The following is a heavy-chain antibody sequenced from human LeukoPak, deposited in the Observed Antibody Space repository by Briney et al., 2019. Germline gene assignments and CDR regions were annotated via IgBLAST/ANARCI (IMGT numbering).Heavy chain of an antibody. J-gene: IGHJ4*02. V-gene: IGHV1-8*01. D-gene: IGHD3-22*01. CDR3: RSLSVTSDYYGLGGSDYLGH. Sequence: GAVKVSRMASRYTFTSYDINWVRAAAGQGLEWMGWMNHRSGRTDNVQRFQGRATKTRHASIHTAYVAVSNLPAEDAAVDKCRSLSVTSDYYGLGGSDYLGHWGQGTPVTVSS. CDR2: MNHRSGRT. CDR1: RYTFTSYD.